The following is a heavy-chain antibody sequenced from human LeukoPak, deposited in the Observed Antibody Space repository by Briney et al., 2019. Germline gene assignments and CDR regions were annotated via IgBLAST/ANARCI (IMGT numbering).Heavy chain of an antibody. J-gene: IGHJ4*02. CDR3: ARDPDGYNSFFDY. CDR1: GFTFSSYA. CDR2: ISYDGSNK. D-gene: IGHD5-24*01. V-gene: IGHV3-30*01. Sequence: GGSLRLSCAASGFTFSSYAMHWVRQAPGKGLEWVAVISYDGSNKYYADSVKGRFTISRDNSKNTLYLQMNSLRAEDTAVYYCARDPDGYNSFFDYWGQGTLVTVSS.